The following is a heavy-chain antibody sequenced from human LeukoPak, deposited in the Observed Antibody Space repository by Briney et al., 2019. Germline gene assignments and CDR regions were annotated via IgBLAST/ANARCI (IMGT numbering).Heavy chain of an antibody. D-gene: IGHD2-21*02. CDR2: INSDGSRT. CDR1: GFTLSSYE. CDR3: ARELPREVTLDY. Sequence: GGSLRLSCAASGFTLSSYEMHWVRQAPGKGLVWVSRINSDGSRTGYADSVKGRFTIPRDNAKNTLYLQMNSLRAGDTAIYYCARELPREVTLDYWGQGTLVTVSS. V-gene: IGHV3-74*01. J-gene: IGHJ4*02.